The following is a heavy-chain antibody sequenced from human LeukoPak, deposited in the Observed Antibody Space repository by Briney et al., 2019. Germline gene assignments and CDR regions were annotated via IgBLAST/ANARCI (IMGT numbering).Heavy chain of an antibody. D-gene: IGHD1-26*01. CDR3: ARVTYSGSYLYAFDI. V-gene: IGHV1-2*02. J-gene: IGHJ3*02. Sequence: ASVKVSCKASGYTFTGYYMHWVRQAPGQGLEWMGWISPNSGGTNYAQKFQGRVTMTRDTSISTAYMELSRLRSDDTAVYYCARVTYSGSYLYAFDIWGQGTMVTVSS. CDR1: GYTFTGYY. CDR2: ISPNSGGT.